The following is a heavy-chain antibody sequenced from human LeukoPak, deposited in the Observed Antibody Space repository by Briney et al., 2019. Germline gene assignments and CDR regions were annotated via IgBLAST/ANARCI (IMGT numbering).Heavy chain of an antibody. CDR2: ISYDGSNK. V-gene: IGHV3-30-3*01. D-gene: IGHD1-20*01. Sequence: GGSLRLSCAASGFTFSSYAMHWVRQAPGKGLEWVAVISYDGSNKYYADSVKGRFTISRDNSKNTLYLQMNSLRAEDTAVYYCAPLALTGTHQRNTQLNWFDPWGQGTLVTVSS. CDR1: GFTFSSYA. J-gene: IGHJ5*02. CDR3: APLALTGTHQRNTQLNWFDP.